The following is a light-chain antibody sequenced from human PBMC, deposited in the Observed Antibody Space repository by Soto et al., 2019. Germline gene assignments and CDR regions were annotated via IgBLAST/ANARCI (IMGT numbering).Light chain of an antibody. CDR3: QQYNNWPPKHT. Sequence: EIVMTQSPATLSVSPGERATLSCRASQSVSSNLAWYQQKPGQAPRLLIYDASTRATGIPARFSGSGSGTEFTLTISSLQSEDFAVYYCQQYNNWPPKHTFGQGTKLEIK. V-gene: IGKV3-15*01. CDR2: DAS. J-gene: IGKJ2*01. CDR1: QSVSSN.